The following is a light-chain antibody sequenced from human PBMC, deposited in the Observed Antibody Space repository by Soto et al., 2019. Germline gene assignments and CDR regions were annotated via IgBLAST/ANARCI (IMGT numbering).Light chain of an antibody. Sequence: EVVMTQSPATLSVSPGERVTLSCRASQSINAHLAWYQQKPGQAPRLLIHGASTRATGIPARFSGSGFGTDLLLATIRLQSEDFSVYYDQLYNTLLWTFFQGT. V-gene: IGKV3-15*01. CDR1: QSINAH. CDR3: QLYNTLLWT. CDR2: GAS. J-gene: IGKJ1*01.